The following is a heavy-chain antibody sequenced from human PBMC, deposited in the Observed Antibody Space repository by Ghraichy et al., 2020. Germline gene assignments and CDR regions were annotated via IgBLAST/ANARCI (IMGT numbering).Heavy chain of an antibody. D-gene: IGHD6-13*01. Sequence: GGSLRLSCAASGFTFSDYTMNWVRQAPGKGLEWVSSITYSSSSIYYADSVKGRFTISRDNAKQSLYLHMSSLRPEDTAVYYCVLIGSTSSSQAFDIWSQGTMVTVSS. CDR3: VLIGSTSSSQAFDI. V-gene: IGHV3-21*01. J-gene: IGHJ3*02. CDR1: GFTFSDYT. CDR2: ITYSSSSI.